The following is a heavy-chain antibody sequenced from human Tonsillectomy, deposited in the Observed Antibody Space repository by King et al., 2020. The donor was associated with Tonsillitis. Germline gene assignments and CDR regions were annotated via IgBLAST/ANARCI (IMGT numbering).Heavy chain of an antibody. Sequence: QLVQSGAEVRKPGESLKISCKGSGYTFTRYWIAWVRQKPGKGLELMGIIYPADSDTRYNPSFQGQVTISADKSITSAHLQWSNLKASDTAMYYCARLTYSSTSWYFDYWGQGTRVTVSS. CDR2: IYPADSDT. CDR1: GYTFTRYW. J-gene: IGHJ4*02. V-gene: IGHV5-51*03. D-gene: IGHD6-6*01. CDR3: ARLTYSSTSWYFDY.